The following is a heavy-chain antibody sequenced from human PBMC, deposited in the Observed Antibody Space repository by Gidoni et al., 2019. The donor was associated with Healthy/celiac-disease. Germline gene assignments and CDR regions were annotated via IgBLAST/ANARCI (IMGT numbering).Heavy chain of an antibody. CDR1: GFTFRAYY. J-gene: IGHJ4*02. Sequence: QVQLVESGGGLVKPGGSQRRSCAASGFTFRAYYMSWISQAPGKGLEWVSYISSSGSTIYYADSVKGRFTISRDNAKNSLYLQMNSLRAEDTAVYYCASSHSGYPPREAYYFDYWGQGTLVTVSS. CDR3: ASSHSGYPPREAYYFDY. D-gene: IGHD3-22*01. CDR2: ISSSGSTI. V-gene: IGHV3-11*01.